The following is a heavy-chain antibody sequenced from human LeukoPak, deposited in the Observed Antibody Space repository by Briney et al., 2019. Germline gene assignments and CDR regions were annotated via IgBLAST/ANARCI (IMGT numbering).Heavy chain of an antibody. D-gene: IGHD3-16*02. Sequence: ASVKVSCKASGCTFTSYGISWVRQAPGQGLEWMGWISAYSGNTNYVQKLRGRVTMTTDTSTSTAYMELRSLRSDDTAVYYCTRDLGSFTAFDYWGQGTLVTVSS. CDR3: TRDLGSFTAFDY. J-gene: IGHJ4*02. CDR1: GCTFTSYG. V-gene: IGHV1-18*01. CDR2: ISAYSGNT.